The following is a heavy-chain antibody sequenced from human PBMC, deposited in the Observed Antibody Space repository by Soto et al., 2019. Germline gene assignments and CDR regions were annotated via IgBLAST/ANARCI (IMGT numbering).Heavy chain of an antibody. D-gene: IGHD3-3*01. Sequence: PLETLSLTCTVSGGSISTYYWSWIRQPPGKGLEWIGYFYYSGSTNYNPSLKSRVTISVDTSKNQFSLKLSSVTAADTAVYYCARGGWRHIDYWGQGTLVTVSS. CDR2: FYYSGST. J-gene: IGHJ4*02. V-gene: IGHV4-59*08. CDR3: ARGGWRHIDY. CDR1: GGSISTYY.